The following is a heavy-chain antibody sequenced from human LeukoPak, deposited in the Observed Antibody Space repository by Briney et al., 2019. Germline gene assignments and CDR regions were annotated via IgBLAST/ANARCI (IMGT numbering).Heavy chain of an antibody. CDR2: IYYSGST. V-gene: IGHV4-59*01. D-gene: IGHD1-26*01. CDR1: GGSISSYY. Sequence: SETLSLTCTVSGGSISSYYSSWIRQPPGKGLEWIGYIYYSGSTNYNPSLKSRVTISVDTSKRQFSLKLTSVTAADTAVYYCARHSGRTGSSPCGQGTLVIVSS. J-gene: IGHJ5*02. CDR3: ARHSGRTGSSP.